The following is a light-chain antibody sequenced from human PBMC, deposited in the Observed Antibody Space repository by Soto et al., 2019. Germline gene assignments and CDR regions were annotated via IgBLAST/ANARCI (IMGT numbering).Light chain of an antibody. J-gene: IGKJ2*01. CDR3: QLGRDT. CDR2: GAS. V-gene: IGKV3-20*01. CDR1: QSVSNNY. Sequence: EIVLTQSPGTLSLSPGERATLSCRASQSVSNNYLAWYQQKPGQAPRLLIYGASNRATGIPDRFSGSGSGADFTLTISSLEPEDFAVYYCQLGRDTFGQGTKLEIK.